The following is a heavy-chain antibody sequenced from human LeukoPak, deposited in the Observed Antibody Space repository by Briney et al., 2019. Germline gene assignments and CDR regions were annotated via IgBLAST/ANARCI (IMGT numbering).Heavy chain of an antibody. CDR3: AREGSGYYGSGVNWFDP. CDR1: GGSFSGYY. Sequence: PSETLSLTCAVYGGSFSGYYWSWIRQPPGKGLEWIGEINHSGSTNYNPSLKSRVTISVDTSKNQFSLKLSSVTAADTAVYYCAREGSGYYGSGVNWFDPRGQGTLVTVSS. D-gene: IGHD3-10*01. V-gene: IGHV4-34*01. J-gene: IGHJ5*02. CDR2: INHSGST.